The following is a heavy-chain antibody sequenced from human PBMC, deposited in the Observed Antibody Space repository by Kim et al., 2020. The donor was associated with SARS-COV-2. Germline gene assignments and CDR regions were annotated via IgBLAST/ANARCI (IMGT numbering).Heavy chain of an antibody. Sequence: SVKVSCKASGGTFSSYAISWVRQAPGQGLEWMGGIIPIFGTANYAQKFQGRVTITADESTSTAYMELSSLRSEDTAVYYCARPPTPRNYSPFDIWGQGTMVTVSS. CDR3: ARPPTPRNYSPFDI. V-gene: IGHV1-69*13. J-gene: IGHJ3*02. CDR2: IIPIFGTA. D-gene: IGHD4-4*01. CDR1: GGTFSSYA.